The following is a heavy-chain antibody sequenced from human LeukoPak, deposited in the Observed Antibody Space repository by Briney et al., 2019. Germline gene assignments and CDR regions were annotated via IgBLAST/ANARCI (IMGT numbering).Heavy chain of an antibody. J-gene: IGHJ4*02. Sequence: GGSLRLSCAASGFIFSDFAMHWVRQAPGKGLEWLAVLSYHGYYKYEIDSVNGRFTVSRDKSKNTLYLQMNSLRAEDTAVYYCAKDRLFHVVPAAIDYWGQGTLVTVSS. CDR1: GFIFSDFA. CDR3: AKDRLFHVVPAAIDY. CDR2: LSYHGYYK. V-gene: IGHV3-30-3*01. D-gene: IGHD2-2*01.